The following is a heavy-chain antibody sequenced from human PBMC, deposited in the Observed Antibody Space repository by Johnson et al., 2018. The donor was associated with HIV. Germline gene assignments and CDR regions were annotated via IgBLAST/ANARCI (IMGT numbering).Heavy chain of an antibody. J-gene: IGHJ3*02. CDR3: ARATMSYKVWLQLSAAFDI. CDR2: IKQDGSEK. V-gene: IGHV3-7*01. Sequence: VQVVESGGGLVQPGGSLRLSCAASGFTFSSYWMSWVRQAPGKGLEWVANIKQDGSEKYYVDSVKGRFTISRDNAKNSLYLQMTSLRAEDTAVYYCARATMSYKVWLQLSAAFDIWGQGTMVTVSS. D-gene: IGHD5-24*01. CDR1: GFTFSSYW.